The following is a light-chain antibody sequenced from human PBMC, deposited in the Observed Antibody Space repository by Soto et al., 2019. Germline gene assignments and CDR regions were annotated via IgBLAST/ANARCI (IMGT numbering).Light chain of an antibody. CDR1: QDIRSY. J-gene: IGKJ4*01. Sequence: DIQMTQSPSSVSASVGDRVTITCRASQDIRSYLDWYQQTPGKAPKLLIYFAYRLQNGVPSRFSGSGSGTDFSLTISSLQPEDFATYFCQQGYSFPLTFGGGTKVEIK. CDR2: FAY. V-gene: IGKV1D-12*01. CDR3: QQGYSFPLT.